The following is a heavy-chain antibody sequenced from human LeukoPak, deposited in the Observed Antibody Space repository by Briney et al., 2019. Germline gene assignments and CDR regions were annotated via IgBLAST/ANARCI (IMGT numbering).Heavy chain of an antibody. CDR2: IYYSEST. CDR3: ARSRVTTGTTFDL. J-gene: IGHJ2*01. D-gene: IGHD1-1*01. Sequence: SETLSLTCAVSGYSISSSNWWGWIRQPPGKGLEWIGYIYYSESTYYNPSLKSRVTMPVDTSKNQFSLKLSSVTAVDTAVYYCARSRVTTGTTFDLWGRGTLVTVPS. CDR1: GYSISSSNW. V-gene: IGHV4-28*01.